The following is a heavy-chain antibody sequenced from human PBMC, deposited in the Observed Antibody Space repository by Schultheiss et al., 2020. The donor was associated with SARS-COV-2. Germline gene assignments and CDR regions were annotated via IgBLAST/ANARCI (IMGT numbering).Heavy chain of an antibody. CDR3: ARGQLVVWGGAFDI. CDR2: IGIAGDT. CDR1: GFTFSRYD. D-gene: IGHD3-16*01. V-gene: IGHV3-13*01. J-gene: IGHJ3*02. Sequence: GESLKISCAASGFTFSRYDLHWVRQPTGKGLEWVSTIGIAGDTYYPGSVKGRFTISRENAKNSLHLQVNSLRVEDTAVYYCARGQLVVWGGAFDIWGQGTMVTVSS.